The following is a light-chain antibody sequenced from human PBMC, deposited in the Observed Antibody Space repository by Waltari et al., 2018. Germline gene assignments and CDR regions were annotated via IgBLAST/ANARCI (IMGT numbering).Light chain of an antibody. J-gene: IGLJ1*01. CDR2: DVN. V-gene: IGLV2-8*01. Sequence: QSALRQPPSASGSPGKSVTISCTGTSSDVGGHNRVSWYHQHPGRVPRLMISDVNQRPSGVPDRFSGSKSGSTASLTISGLQAEDEADYYCSSYGDEYIFVFGTGTKVTVL. CDR1: SSDVGGHNR. CDR3: SSYGDEYIFV.